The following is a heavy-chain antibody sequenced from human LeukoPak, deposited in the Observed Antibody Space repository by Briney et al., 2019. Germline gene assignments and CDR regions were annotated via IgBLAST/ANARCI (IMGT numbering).Heavy chain of an antibody. J-gene: IGHJ4*02. Sequence: GGSLRLSCAASGFTFSSYAMSWVRQDPGKGLEWVSAITDSGGDTYYADSVKGRFTISRDNSKNTLYLQMNSLRAEDTAVYYCAKGSSPSRPYYFDCWGQGTLVTVSS. CDR1: GFTFSSYA. D-gene: IGHD6-6*01. CDR2: ITDSGGDT. CDR3: AKGSSPSRPYYFDC. V-gene: IGHV3-23*01.